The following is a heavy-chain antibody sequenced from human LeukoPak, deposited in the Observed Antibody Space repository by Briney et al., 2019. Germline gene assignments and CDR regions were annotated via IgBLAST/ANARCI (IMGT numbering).Heavy chain of an antibody. CDR1: GGSISGDDYS. J-gene: IGHJ5*02. V-gene: IGHV4-30-2*01. Sequence: SETLSLTCAVSGGSISGDDYSWSWIRQPPGEGLEWIGYIYHSGTTYYNPSLKSRVTISVDRSKNQFSLKLSSVTAADTAAYYCARGRGGYDTRGYYNSWLDPWGQGTLATVSS. CDR3: ARGRGGYDTRGYYNSWLDP. D-gene: IGHD3-22*01. CDR2: IYHSGTT.